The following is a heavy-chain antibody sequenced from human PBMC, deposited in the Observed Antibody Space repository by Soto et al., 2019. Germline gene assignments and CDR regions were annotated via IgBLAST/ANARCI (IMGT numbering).Heavy chain of an antibody. J-gene: IGHJ4*02. CDR1: GFTFDDYA. D-gene: IGHD2-15*01. V-gene: IGHV3-9*01. CDR3: AKVLEAWFDY. CDR2: ISWNSGSI. Sequence: EVQLVESGGGLVQPGRSLRLSCAASGFTFDDYAMHWVRQAPGKGLEWVSGISWNSGSIGYADSVKGRFTISRDNAKNSLYLQMNSLRAEDTSLYYCAKVLEAWFDYWGQVTLVTVSS.